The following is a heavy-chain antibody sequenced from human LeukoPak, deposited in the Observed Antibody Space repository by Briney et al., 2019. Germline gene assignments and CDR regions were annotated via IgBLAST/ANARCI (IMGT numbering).Heavy chain of an antibody. V-gene: IGHV1-69*13. CDR3: GRGGQLKAGGSGGNYYYYMDV. J-gene: IGHJ6*03. Sequence: SVKVSCKASGGTFNNYAISWVRQAPGQGLEWMGGIIPIFGTANYAQKFQGRVTITADESTSTAYMELSSLRSEDTAVYYCGRGGQLKAGGSGGNYYYYMDVWGKGTTVTVTS. CDR2: IIPIFGTA. CDR1: GGTFNNYA. D-gene: IGHD2-8*02.